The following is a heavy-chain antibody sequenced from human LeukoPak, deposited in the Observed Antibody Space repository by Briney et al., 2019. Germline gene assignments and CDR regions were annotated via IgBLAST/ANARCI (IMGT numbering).Heavy chain of an antibody. CDR2: INPNSGGT. J-gene: IGHJ6*03. Sequence: ASVKVSCKASGYIFTGHYMHWVRQAPGQGLEWMGWINPNSGGTNYAQKFQGRVTMTRDTSISTAYMELSRLRSDDTAVYYCARDGSTIFGGDYYYYMDVWGKGTTVTVSS. CDR1: GYIFTGHY. V-gene: IGHV1-2*02. D-gene: IGHD3-3*01. CDR3: ARDGSTIFGGDYYYYMDV.